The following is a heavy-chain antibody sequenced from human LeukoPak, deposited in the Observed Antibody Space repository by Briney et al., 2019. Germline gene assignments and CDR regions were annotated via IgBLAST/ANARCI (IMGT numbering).Heavy chain of an antibody. CDR2: IKSETEGGTT. V-gene: IGHV3-15*01. Sequence: GGSLRLSCSAAAFSFTNAWISWVRQAPGKGLEWVGRIKSETEGGTTDYAVTVKDMFFVSRDDSKNTVYLQLNNLKSEDTAVYYCTTANSIEGKDYFDIWGQGTMVTVSS. J-gene: IGHJ3*02. D-gene: IGHD4-23*01. CDR1: AFSFTNAW. CDR3: TTANSIEGKDYFDI.